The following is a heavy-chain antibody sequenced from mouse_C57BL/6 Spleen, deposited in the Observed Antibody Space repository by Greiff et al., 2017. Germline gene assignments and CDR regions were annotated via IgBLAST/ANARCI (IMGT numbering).Heavy chain of an antibody. D-gene: IGHD1-1*01. CDR1: GFTFSDYG. CDR3: ARSVLGGPWFAY. CDR2: ISSGSSTI. Sequence: EVQLQESGGGLVKPGGSLKLSCAASGFTFSDYGMHWVRQAPEKGLEWVAYISSGSSTIYYADTVKGRFTISRVNAKNTLFLQMTRLRSDDTAVYYCARSVLGGPWFAYWGQGTLVTVSA. V-gene: IGHV5-17*01. J-gene: IGHJ3*01.